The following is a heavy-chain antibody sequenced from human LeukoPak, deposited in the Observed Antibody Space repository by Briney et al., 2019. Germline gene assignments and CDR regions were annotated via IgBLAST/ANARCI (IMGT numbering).Heavy chain of an antibody. CDR3: ARGDDYYDSSGYSLDY. V-gene: IGHV4-59*11. CDR1: GGSISSHY. D-gene: IGHD3-22*01. CDR2: IYYSGST. J-gene: IGHJ4*02. Sequence: PSETLSLTCTVSGGSISSHYWSWIRQPPGKGLEWIGYIYYSGSTNYNPSLKSRVTISVDTSKNQFSLKLSSVTAADTAVYYCARGDDYYDSSGYSLDYWGQGTLVTVSS.